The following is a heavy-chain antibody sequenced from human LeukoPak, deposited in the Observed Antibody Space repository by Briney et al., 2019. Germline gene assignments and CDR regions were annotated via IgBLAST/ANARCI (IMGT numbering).Heavy chain of an antibody. CDR3: AKDHGYSGYDFFDY. J-gene: IGHJ4*02. CDR1: GFTFSSYA. D-gene: IGHD5-12*01. Sequence: GGSLRLSCAASGFTFSSYAMSWVRQAPGKWLDLGSATIGSGGSTYYADSVTGRFTISRDNSKNTLYLQMNSLRAEDTAVYYCAKDHGYSGYDFFDYWGQGTLVTVSS. CDR2: TIGSGGST. V-gene: IGHV3-23*01.